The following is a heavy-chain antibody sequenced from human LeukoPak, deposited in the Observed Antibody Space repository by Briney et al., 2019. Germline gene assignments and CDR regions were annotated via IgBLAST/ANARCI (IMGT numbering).Heavy chain of an antibody. CDR1: GYTFTTYA. D-gene: IGHD3-10*01. J-gene: IGHJ5*02. Sequence: GASVKVSCKASGYTFTTYAITWVRQAPGQGLEWLGWISAYDGNTKFAQNIQDRVTMTTDTSTSTAYVELRSLTSDDTAVYFCARSYYYGSGALENWFDPWGQGTLVIVSS. CDR3: ARSYYYGSGALENWFDP. CDR2: ISAYDGNT. V-gene: IGHV1-18*01.